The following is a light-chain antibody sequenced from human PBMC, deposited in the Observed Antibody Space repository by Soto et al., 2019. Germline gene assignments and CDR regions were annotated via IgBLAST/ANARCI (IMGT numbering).Light chain of an antibody. CDR1: QRVSRN. CDR3: QQYKNWPPLT. J-gene: IGKJ4*01. V-gene: IGKV3-15*01. Sequence: EIVMTQSPATLSVSPGERVTLSCRARQRVSRNLARYQQKPGQAPRRLIYGAFTRATGIPARFSGSGSGTECTLTISSLQSEDFAVYYCQQYKNWPPLTFGGGTKVEIK. CDR2: GAF.